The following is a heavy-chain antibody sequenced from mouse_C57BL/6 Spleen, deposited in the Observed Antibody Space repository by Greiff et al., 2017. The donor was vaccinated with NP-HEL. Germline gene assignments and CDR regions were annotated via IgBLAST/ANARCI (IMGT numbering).Heavy chain of an antibody. CDR1: GYTFTSYW. CDR2: IYPGSGST. Sequence: QVQLQQSGAELAKPGASVKLSCKASGYTFTSYWITWVKQRPGQGLEWIGDIYPGSGSTNYNEKFKSKATLTVDTSSSTAYMQLSSLTSEDSAVYYCARYGPRGVYYAMDYWGQGTSVTVSS. J-gene: IGHJ4*01. CDR3: ARYGPRGVYYAMDY. D-gene: IGHD1-1*02. V-gene: IGHV1-55*01.